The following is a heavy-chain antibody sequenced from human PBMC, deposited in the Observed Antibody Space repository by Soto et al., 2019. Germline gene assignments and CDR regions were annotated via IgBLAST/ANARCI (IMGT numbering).Heavy chain of an antibody. CDR2: INPNSGGT. CDR3: ASQRLGHYYMDV. V-gene: IGHV1-2*04. Sequence: GASVKVSCKASGYTFTGYYMHWVRQAPGQGLEWKGWINPNSGGTNYAQKFQGWVTMTRDTSISTAYMELSRLRSDDTAVYYCASQRLGHYYMDVWGKGTTVTVSS. J-gene: IGHJ6*03. CDR1: GYTFTGYY.